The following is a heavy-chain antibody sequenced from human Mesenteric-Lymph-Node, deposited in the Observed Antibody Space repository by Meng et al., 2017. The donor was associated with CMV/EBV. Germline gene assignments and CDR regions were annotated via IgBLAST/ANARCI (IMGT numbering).Heavy chain of an antibody. CDR2: IKPNTGYT. Sequence: ASVKVSCKASGYFFNDHFMHWVRQAPGQGLEWMGWIKPNTGYTNYAQNFQGRVTMTSDSSIATAYMELSRLTYDDTAVYYCTSDHDCGADYWGQGTLVTVSS. CDR3: TSDHDCGADY. CDR1: GYFFNDHF. J-gene: IGHJ4*02. V-gene: IGHV1-2*02. D-gene: IGHD2-21*01.